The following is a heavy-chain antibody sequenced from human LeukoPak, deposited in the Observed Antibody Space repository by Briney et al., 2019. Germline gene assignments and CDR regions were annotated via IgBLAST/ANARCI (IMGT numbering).Heavy chain of an antibody. Sequence: PGGSLRLSCAASGFTFSSYSMNWVRQAPGKGLEWVSSISSSSSYIYYADSVKGRFTISRDNAKNSLYLQINSLRAEDTAVYYCARDRGPMIVVDTAAFDIWGQGTMVTVSS. J-gene: IGHJ3*02. V-gene: IGHV3-21*01. CDR3: ARDRGPMIVVDTAAFDI. CDR1: GFTFSSYS. D-gene: IGHD3-22*01. CDR2: ISSSSSYI.